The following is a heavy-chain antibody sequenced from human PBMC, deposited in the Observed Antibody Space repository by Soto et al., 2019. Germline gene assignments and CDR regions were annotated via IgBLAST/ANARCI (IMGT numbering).Heavy chain of an antibody. Sequence: SLRVSGAASVFTCDDYAMHLVRQVPGKGLEWVSGINWNSGSIGYGASVKCRFAISRDNAKNSLHLQMNSLSAEDTAFYYCVKDESINWYSGHFRHWGQGTLVTVSS. V-gene: IGHV3-9*01. CDR1: VFTCDDYA. J-gene: IGHJ1*01. CDR3: VKDESINWYSGHFRH. D-gene: IGHD6-13*01. CDR2: INWNSGSI.